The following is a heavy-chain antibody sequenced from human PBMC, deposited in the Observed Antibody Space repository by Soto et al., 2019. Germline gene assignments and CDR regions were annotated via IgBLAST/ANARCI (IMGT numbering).Heavy chain of an antibody. J-gene: IGHJ4*02. CDR1: GFTFSKYV. Sequence: GGSLRLSCEASGFTFSKYVMSWVRQAPGKGLEWVSAISGSAGTTYYADSVKGRFTISRDNSKSTLYLQVNSLRADDTAVYFCAKDYSSSYALDYWGQGTLVTVSS. CDR2: ISGSAGTT. D-gene: IGHD2-21*01. V-gene: IGHV3-23*01. CDR3: AKDYSSSYALDY.